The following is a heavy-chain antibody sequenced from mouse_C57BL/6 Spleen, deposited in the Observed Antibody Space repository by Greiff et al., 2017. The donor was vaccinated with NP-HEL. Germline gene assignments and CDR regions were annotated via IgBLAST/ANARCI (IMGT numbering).Heavy chain of an antibody. CDR1: GFTFKNTY. V-gene: IGHV14-3*01. CDR3: ARNYYGLWYFDV. J-gene: IGHJ1*03. Sequence: VQLQQSVAELVRPGASVKLSCTASGFTFKNTYMHWVKQRPEQGLEWIGRIDPANGTTKYAPKFQGKATITADPSSNTAYLQLSSLTSEDTAIYYGARNYYGLWYFDVWGTGTTVTVSS. CDR2: IDPANGTT. D-gene: IGHD1-1*01.